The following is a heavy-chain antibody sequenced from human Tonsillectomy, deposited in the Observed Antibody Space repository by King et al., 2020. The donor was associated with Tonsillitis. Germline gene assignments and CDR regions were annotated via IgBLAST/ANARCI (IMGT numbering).Heavy chain of an antibody. CDR2: IYSGGST. CDR1: GFTVSSDY. J-gene: IGHJ6*02. D-gene: IGHD4-17*01. Sequence: VQLVESGGGLVQPGGSLRLSCAASGFTVSSDYMSWVRQAPGKGLEWVSVIYSGGSTYYADSVKGRFTISRDNSKNTLYLQMNSLRAEDTAVYYCSYGDYYYYGMDVWGQGTTFTVSS. V-gene: IGHV3-66*01. CDR3: SYGDYYYYGMDV.